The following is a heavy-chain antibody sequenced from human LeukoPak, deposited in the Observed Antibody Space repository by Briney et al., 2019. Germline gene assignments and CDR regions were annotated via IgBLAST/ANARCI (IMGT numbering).Heavy chain of an antibody. CDR3: ARGTSNYVN. J-gene: IGHJ4*02. CDR1: GGSISSSSYY. D-gene: IGHD4-4*01. V-gene: IGHV4-39*07. CDR2: IYYSGST. Sequence: SETPSLTCTVSGGSISSSSYYWGWIRQPPGKGLEWIGSIYYSGSTYYNPSLKSRVTISVDTSKNQFSLKLSSVTAADTAVYYCARGTSNYVNWGQGTLVTVSS.